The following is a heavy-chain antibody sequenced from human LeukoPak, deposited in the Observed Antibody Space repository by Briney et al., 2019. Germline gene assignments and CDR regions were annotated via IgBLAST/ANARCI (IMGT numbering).Heavy chain of an antibody. CDR1: GFTFSSYA. J-gene: IGHJ4*02. CDR2: ISYDGSNK. CDR3: ARASLGGAAGNFDY. V-gene: IGHV3-30*04. D-gene: IGHD3-10*01. Sequence: GGSLRLSCAASGFTFSSYAMHWVRQAPGKGLEWVAVISYDGSNKYYADSVKGRFTISRDNSKNTLYLQMNSLRAEDTAVYYCARASLGGAAGNFDYWGQGTLATVSS.